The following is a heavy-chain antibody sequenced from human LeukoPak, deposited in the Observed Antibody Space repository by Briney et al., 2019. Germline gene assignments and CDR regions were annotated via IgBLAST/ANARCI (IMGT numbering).Heavy chain of an antibody. D-gene: IGHD3-3*01. CDR1: GFTFSSYG. J-gene: IGHJ4*02. CDR3: AKDLSKELLYRRAKYYFDY. V-gene: IGHV3-30*02. CDR2: IRYDGSNK. Sequence: GGTLRLSCAASGFTFSSYGMHWVRQAPGKGLEWVSFIRYDGSNKYYADSVKGRFTISRDNSKNTLYLQMSSLRAEDTAVYYCAKDLSKELLYRRAKYYFDYWGQGTLVTVSS.